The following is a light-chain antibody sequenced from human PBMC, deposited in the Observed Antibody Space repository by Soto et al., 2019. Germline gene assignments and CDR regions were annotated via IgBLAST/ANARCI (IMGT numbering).Light chain of an antibody. CDR1: QGISSW. CDR3: QQYSTYPFT. J-gene: IGKJ3*01. CDR2: KAS. Sequence: DTQMTQSPSTLSASLGDRVTITCRASQGISSWLAWYQQKPGKAPKVLIYKASSLESGVPSRFSGSGSGTEFTLTISSLQPDDFASYYCQQYSTYPFTFGPGTKVDIK. V-gene: IGKV1-5*03.